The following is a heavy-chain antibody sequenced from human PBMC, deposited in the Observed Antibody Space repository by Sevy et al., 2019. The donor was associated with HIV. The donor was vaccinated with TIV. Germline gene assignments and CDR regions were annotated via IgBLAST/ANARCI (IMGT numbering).Heavy chain of an antibody. J-gene: IGHJ4*02. D-gene: IGHD7-27*01. CDR2: VSRGGFTI. V-gene: IGHV3-11*01. CDR1: GFIFGDYY. Sequence: GGSLRLSCAAFGFIFGDYYMAWVRQAPGKGLEWISYVSRGGFTIYYADSVGGRFSISRDDAKDSLFLQMDSLRAEDTAFYYCARGAHYEDANWGFDYWGQGALVTVSS. CDR3: ARGAHYEDANWGFDY.